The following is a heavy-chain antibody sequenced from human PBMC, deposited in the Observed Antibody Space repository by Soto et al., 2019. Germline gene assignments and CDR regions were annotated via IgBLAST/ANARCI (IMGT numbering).Heavy chain of an antibody. J-gene: IGHJ4*02. CDR1: GFTFSDYY. CDR2: ISTSGSTI. CDR3: TRVTTPPDY. V-gene: IGHV3-11*01. D-gene: IGHD2-15*01. Sequence: QVQLVESGGGLVKPGGSLRLSCAASGFTFSDYYMSWIRQAPGKGLEWVSYISTSGSTINYAYSVKGRITISGDIAKTPLSLQTNRLRSPDPASCYCTRVTTPPDYWRQGTLVTVSS.